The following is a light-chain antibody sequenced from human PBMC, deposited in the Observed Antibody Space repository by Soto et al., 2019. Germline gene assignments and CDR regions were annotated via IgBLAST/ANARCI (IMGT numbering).Light chain of an antibody. Sequence: DIQMTQSPSTLSASVGDRFTITCRASQSISSWLAWYQQKPGKAPKLLIYTASTLQSGVPSRFSGSGSGAEFTLTISSLQPEDFATYYCQQYNTYPWTFGQGTKVDIK. CDR3: QQYNTYPWT. J-gene: IGKJ1*01. CDR2: TAS. V-gene: IGKV1-5*03. CDR1: QSISSW.